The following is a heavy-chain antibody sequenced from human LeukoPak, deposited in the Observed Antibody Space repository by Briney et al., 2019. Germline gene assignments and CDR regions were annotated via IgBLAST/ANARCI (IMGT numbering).Heavy chain of an antibody. CDR3: ATGAGDFDH. Sequence: ASETLSLTCAVYGGSFSGYYWSWIRQPPGKGLEWIGEINHSGSTNYNPSLKSRVTISVDTSKNQFSLKLSSVTAADTAVYYCATGAGDFDHWGQGILVTVSS. D-gene: IGHD1-14*01. CDR1: GGSFSGYY. CDR2: INHSGST. V-gene: IGHV4-34*01. J-gene: IGHJ4*02.